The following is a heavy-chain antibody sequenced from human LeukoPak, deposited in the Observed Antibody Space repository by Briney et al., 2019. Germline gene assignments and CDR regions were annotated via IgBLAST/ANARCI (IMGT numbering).Heavy chain of an antibody. Sequence: GGSLRLSCAASRFRFSSHGIHWVRQAPGKGLEWVAVIWYDGSNKYYADSVKGRFTISRDNSKNTLYLQMNSLRAEDTAVYYCARDLIAVADYWGQGTLVTVSS. V-gene: IGHV3-33*01. D-gene: IGHD6-19*01. CDR3: ARDLIAVADY. J-gene: IGHJ4*02. CDR2: IWYDGSNK. CDR1: RFRFSSHG.